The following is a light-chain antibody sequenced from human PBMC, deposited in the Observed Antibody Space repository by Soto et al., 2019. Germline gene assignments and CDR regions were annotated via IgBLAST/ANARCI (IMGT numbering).Light chain of an antibody. J-gene: IGLJ1*01. CDR2: EVS. CDR1: SSDVGGYNY. V-gene: IGLV2-14*01. Sequence: QSALTQPASVSGSPGQSITISCTGTSSDVGGYNYVSWYQHHPGKAPKFMIYEVSHRPSGVSSRFSASKSGNTASLTTSGLQADAEADYYCSSYTSSSTLVFGTGTKVTVL. CDR3: SSYTSSSTLV.